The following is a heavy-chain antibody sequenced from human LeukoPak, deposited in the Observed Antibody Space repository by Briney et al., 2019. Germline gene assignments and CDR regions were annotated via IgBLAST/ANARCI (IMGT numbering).Heavy chain of an antibody. CDR3: ARHAMGIVVADTDY. J-gene: IGHJ4*02. D-gene: IGHD6-19*01. V-gene: IGHV1-18*01. CDR1: GYTFTSYG. Sequence: ASVKVSCKASGYTFTSYGISWVRQAPGQGLEWMGWISAYNGNTNYAQKLQGRVTMTTDTSTSTAYMELRSLRSDDTAVYYCARHAMGIVVADTDYWSQGTLVTVSS. CDR2: ISAYNGNT.